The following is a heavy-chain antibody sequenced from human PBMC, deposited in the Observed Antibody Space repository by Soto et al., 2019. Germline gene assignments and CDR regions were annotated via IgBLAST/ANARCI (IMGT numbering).Heavy chain of an antibody. CDR3: ARTRSFTLGFYYDGMDV. V-gene: IGHV5-51*01. J-gene: IGHJ6*02. Sequence: GESLKISFQGSGYSFAGYWIGWVRQMPGKDLEWMGIIYPGDSDTRYSPSFQGQVTISADKSLRTAYLQWTSLKASDTALYYCARTRSFTLGFYYDGMDVWGQGTTVTVSS. CDR2: IYPGDSDT. D-gene: IGHD6-6*01. CDR1: GYSFAGYW.